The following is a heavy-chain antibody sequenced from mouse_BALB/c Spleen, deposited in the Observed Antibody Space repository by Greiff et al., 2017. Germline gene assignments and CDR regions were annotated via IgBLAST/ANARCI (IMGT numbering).Heavy chain of an antibody. CDR1: GFNIKDTY. CDR2: IDPANGNT. CDR3: ARSGRDYVFAY. Sequence: VQLKESGAELVKPGASVKLSCTASGFNIKDTYMHWVKQRPEQGLEWIGRIDPANGNTKYDPKFQGKATITADTSSNTAYLQLSSLTSEDTAVYYCARSGRDYVFAYWGQGTLVTVSA. V-gene: IGHV14-3*02. D-gene: IGHD2-4*01. J-gene: IGHJ3*01.